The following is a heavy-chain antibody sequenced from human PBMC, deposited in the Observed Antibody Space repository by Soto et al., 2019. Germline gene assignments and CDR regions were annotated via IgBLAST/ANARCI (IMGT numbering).Heavy chain of an antibody. CDR1: GFTFSSYA. V-gene: IGHV3-30-3*01. CDR3: ARDQARSIDY. CDR2: ISYDGSNK. J-gene: IGHJ4*02. Sequence: QVQLVESGGGVVQPGRSLRLSCAASGFTFSSYAMHWVRQAPGKGLEWVAVISYDGSNKYYADFVKGRFTISRDNSKNTLHLQMNSLRAEDTAVYYCARDQARSIDYWGQGTLVTVSS.